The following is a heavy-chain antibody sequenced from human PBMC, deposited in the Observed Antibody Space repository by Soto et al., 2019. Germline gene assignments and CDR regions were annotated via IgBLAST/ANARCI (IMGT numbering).Heavy chain of an antibody. CDR1: GYTFTSYG. J-gene: IGHJ6*02. V-gene: IGHV1-18*04. CDR3: ARGMNDYSNYDYYYYGMDV. Sequence: RASVKVSCKASGYTFTSYGISWVRQAPGQGLEWMGWISAYNGNTNYAQKLQGRVTMTTDTSTSTAYMELRSLRSDDTAVYYCARGMNDYSNYDYYYYGMDVWGQGTTVTVSS. D-gene: IGHD4-4*01. CDR2: ISAYNGNT.